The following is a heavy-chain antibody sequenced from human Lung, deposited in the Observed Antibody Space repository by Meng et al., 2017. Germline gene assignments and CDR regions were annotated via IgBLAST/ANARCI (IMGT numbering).Heavy chain of an antibody. V-gene: IGHV1-18*01. CDR2: ISCYNGDT. D-gene: IGHD6-19*01. CDR3: ARDPSNTSGRYAYFDY. CDR1: GYTFTHHG. J-gene: IGHJ4*02. Sequence: QVQLVQSGAELKKPGASVKVSCKASGYTFTHHGISWIRQAPGQGLEWMGWISCYNGDTNYAQNLQGRVTMTIDKSTSTAYMDLRSLRSDDTAVYYCARDPSNTSGRYAYFDYWGQGTLVTVS.